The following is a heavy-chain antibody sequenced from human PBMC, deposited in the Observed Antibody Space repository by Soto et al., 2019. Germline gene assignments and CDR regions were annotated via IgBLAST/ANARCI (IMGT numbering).Heavy chain of an antibody. CDR2: ISSNGFTT. V-gene: IGHV3-64*04. D-gene: IGHD3-10*01. J-gene: IGHJ4*02. CDR3: ADSWVTSSY. Sequence: GGSLRLSCSASGFTFSSFSMHWVRQAPGKGLEYVSGISSNGFTTYYADSVKGRFTISRDNAKSTLYLQMNSLTVEDGAVYYCADSWVTSSYWGPGTLVTVSS. CDR1: GFTFSSFS.